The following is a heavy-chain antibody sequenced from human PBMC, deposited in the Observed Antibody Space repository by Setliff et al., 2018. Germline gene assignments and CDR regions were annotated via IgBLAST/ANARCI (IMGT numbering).Heavy chain of an antibody. Sequence: MTWVRQAPGKGPEWVAIMYSGGLMDYADSLRGRFTISRSNSKNTIYLQINDLRLEDTAVYFCARAGTVGELIAGWDSWGQGTLVTVSS. CDR3: ARAGTVGELIAGWDS. V-gene: IGHV3-53*04. D-gene: IGHD3-16*02. J-gene: IGHJ4*02. CDR2: MYSGGLM.